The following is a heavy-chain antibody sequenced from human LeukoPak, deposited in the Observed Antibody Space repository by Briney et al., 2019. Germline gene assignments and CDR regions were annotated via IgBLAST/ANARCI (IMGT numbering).Heavy chain of an antibody. Sequence: GGSLRLSCAASGFTFSSYGMHWVRQAPGKGLEWVAFIRYDGSDEYYADSVKGRFILSRDNSRNTLSLEMNSLRAEDTAVYYCAKDHVGTWSALDYWGQGTLVTVSS. CDR3: AKDHVGTWSALDY. CDR2: IRYDGSDE. V-gene: IGHV3-30*02. J-gene: IGHJ4*02. D-gene: IGHD6-13*01. CDR1: GFTFSSYG.